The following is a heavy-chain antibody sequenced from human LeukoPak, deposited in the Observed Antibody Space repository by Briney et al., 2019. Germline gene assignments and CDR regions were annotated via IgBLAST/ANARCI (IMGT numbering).Heavy chain of an antibody. CDR2: IKQDGSEK. J-gene: IGHJ4*02. Sequence: PGGSLRLSCAASGFTFSSYWMSWVRQAPGKGLEWVANIKQDGSEKYYVDSVKGRFTISRDNAKNSLYLQMNSLRAEDTAVYYCARKYSSNWYFFDYWGQGTLVTVSS. D-gene: IGHD6-13*01. CDR1: GFTFSSYW. CDR3: ARKYSSNWYFFDY. V-gene: IGHV3-7*01.